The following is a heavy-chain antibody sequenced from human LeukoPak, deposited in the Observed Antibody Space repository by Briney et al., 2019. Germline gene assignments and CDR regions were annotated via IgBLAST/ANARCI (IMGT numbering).Heavy chain of an antibody. D-gene: IGHD6-19*01. Sequence: SETLSLICTVSGASISSYFWTWLRQPPGKGLEWIGRIHTSGSTNYNPSLKSRVTMSVDTSKNQFSLKLSSVTAADTAVYYCARDKRVAVAGTYIYYYYMDVWGNGTTVTISS. J-gene: IGHJ6*03. CDR1: GASISSYF. CDR2: IHTSGST. CDR3: ARDKRVAVAGTYIYYYYMDV. V-gene: IGHV4-4*07.